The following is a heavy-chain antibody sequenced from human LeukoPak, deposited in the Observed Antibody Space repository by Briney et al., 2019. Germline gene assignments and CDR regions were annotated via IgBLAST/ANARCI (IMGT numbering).Heavy chain of an antibody. J-gene: IGHJ2*01. V-gene: IGHV6-1*01. CDR3: ARAVGYFDL. CDR2: TYYRSKWYN. Sequence: SQTLSLTCAICGESLSSKNAAWNWIRQSPSGGLKWLGRTYYRSKWYNEYAVSVKSRITINPDTSKNQFALQLNSVTPEDTAVYYCARAVGYFDLWGRGTLVTVSS. CDR1: GESLSSKNAA.